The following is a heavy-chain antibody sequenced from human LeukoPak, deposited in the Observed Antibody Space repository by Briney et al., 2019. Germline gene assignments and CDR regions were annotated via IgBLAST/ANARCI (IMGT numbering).Heavy chain of an antibody. D-gene: IGHD6-13*01. CDR3: ARVGYSSSWYVLYY. CDR2: INHSGST. J-gene: IGHJ4*02. CDR1: GGSFSGYY. V-gene: IGHV4-34*01. Sequence: SETLSLTCAVYGGSFSGYYWSWIRQPPGKGLEWIGEINHSGSTNYNPSLKSRVTISVDTSKNQFSLKLSSVTAADTAVYYCARVGYSSSWYVLYYWGQGTLVTVSS.